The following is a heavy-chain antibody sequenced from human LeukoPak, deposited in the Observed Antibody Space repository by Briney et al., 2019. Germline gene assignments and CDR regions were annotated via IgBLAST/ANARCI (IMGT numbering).Heavy chain of an antibody. D-gene: IGHD1-26*01. CDR2: IYYSGSN. V-gene: IGHV4-59*01. Sequence: SETLSLTCTVSGGSISSFYWSWIRQPPGKGLDWIGYIYYSGSNNYNPSLKSRVTISVDTSKNQFSLKLSSVTAADTAVYYCARGEGHGSYYFDFWGQGTLVTVSS. CDR3: ARGEGHGSYYFDF. J-gene: IGHJ4*02. CDR1: GGSISSFY.